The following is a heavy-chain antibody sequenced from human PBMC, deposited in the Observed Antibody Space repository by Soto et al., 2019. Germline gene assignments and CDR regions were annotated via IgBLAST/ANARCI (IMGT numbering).Heavy chain of an antibody. Sequence: ASVKVSCKASGYTFTGYYMHWVRQAPGQGLEWMGWINPNSGGTNYAQKFQGWVTMTWDTSITTAYMELRSLRSEDTAVYFCARGVKYGAYSRWFDPWGQGTLVTVSS. CDR2: INPNSGGT. CDR3: ARGVKYGAYSRWFDP. D-gene: IGHD4-17*01. V-gene: IGHV1-2*04. J-gene: IGHJ5*02. CDR1: GYTFTGYY.